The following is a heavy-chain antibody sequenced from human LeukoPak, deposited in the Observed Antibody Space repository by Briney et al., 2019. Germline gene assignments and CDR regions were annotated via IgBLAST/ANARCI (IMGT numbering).Heavy chain of an antibody. J-gene: IGHJ6*02. Sequence: PGGSLRLSCAASGFTFSSYEMNWVRQAPGKGLEWVSYISSGGSTVQYADSVKGRFTISTDNSKNTVYLQMNSLRAEDTALYFCATYIQRPPGMDVWGQGTTVTVS. CDR2: ISSGGSTV. D-gene: IGHD2-15*01. V-gene: IGHV3-48*03. CDR3: ATYIQRPPGMDV. CDR1: GFTFSSYE.